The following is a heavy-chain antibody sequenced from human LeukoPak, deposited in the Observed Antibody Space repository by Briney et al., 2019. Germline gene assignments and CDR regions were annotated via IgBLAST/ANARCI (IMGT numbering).Heavy chain of an antibody. Sequence: GGSLRLSCAVSGFSFSDHYMDWVRPAPGKRLEWVGRTTKRANSYNTHYAASVKDRFTISRDDSDNSLYLQMNSLKTEDTAVYYCSRARMGDGYNYVWGQGTLVTVSS. J-gene: IGHJ4*02. V-gene: IGHV3-72*01. CDR2: TTKRANSYNT. D-gene: IGHD5-18*01. CDR1: GFSFSDHY. CDR3: SRARMGDGYNYV.